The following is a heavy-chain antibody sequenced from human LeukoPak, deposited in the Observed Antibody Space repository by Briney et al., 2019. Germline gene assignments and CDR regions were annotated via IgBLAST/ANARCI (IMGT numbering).Heavy chain of an antibody. D-gene: IGHD2-15*01. Sequence: ASVKVSCKASGGTFSSYAISWVRQAPGQGLEWMGGIIPIFGTANYAQKFQGRVTITRNTSISTAYMELSSLRSEDTAVYYCAREVVVVAALYYYYYMDVWGKGTTVTVSS. J-gene: IGHJ6*03. CDR1: GGTFSSYA. V-gene: IGHV1-69*05. CDR3: AREVVVVAALYYYYYMDV. CDR2: IIPIFGTA.